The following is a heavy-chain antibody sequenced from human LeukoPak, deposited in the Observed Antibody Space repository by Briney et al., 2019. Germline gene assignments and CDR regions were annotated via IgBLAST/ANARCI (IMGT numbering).Heavy chain of an antibody. CDR3: ARGGGDRNPFDY. CDR2: IYSGGST. D-gene: IGHD4-17*01. Sequence: GGSLRLSCAASGFTVSSNYMTWVRQAPGKGLEWVSVIYSGGSTYCADSVKGRFIISRDNSKNTLYLQMNSLRAEDTAVYYCARGGGDRNPFDYWGQGTLVTVSS. J-gene: IGHJ4*02. CDR1: GFTVSSNY. V-gene: IGHV3-66*01.